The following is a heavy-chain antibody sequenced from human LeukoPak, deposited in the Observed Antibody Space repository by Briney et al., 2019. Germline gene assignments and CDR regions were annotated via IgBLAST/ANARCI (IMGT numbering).Heavy chain of an antibody. Sequence: GGSLRLSCAASGFTFSSYSMNWVRQAPGKGLEWVSYISSSSSTIYYADSVKGRFTISRDNAKNSLYLQMNSLRAEDTAVYYCARDDSIAAAGAYYYGMDVWGQGTTVTVSS. CDR1: GFTFSSYS. J-gene: IGHJ6*02. D-gene: IGHD6-13*01. V-gene: IGHV3-48*04. CDR3: ARDDSIAAAGAYYYGMDV. CDR2: ISSSSSTI.